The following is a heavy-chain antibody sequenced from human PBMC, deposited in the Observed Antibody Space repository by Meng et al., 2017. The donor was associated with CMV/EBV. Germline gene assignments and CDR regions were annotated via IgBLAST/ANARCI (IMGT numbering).Heavy chain of an antibody. J-gene: IGHJ4*02. D-gene: IGHD2-2*01. CDR3: AKDYKYQPYYFDY. CDR1: GFTFSSYS. Sequence: GESLKISCAGSGFTFSSYSMNWVRQAPGKGLEWVSSISSSSTYTYYADSLKGRFTVSRDNAKNSLYLQLDSLRAEDTAVYYCAKDYKYQPYYFDYWDQGTLVTVSS. V-gene: IGHV3-21*04. CDR2: ISSSSTYT.